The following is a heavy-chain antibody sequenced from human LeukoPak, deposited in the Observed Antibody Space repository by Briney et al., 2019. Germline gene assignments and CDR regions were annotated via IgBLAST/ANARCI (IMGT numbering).Heavy chain of an antibody. CDR3: TRDSSSWSYYYYYGMDV. D-gene: IGHD6-13*01. CDR2: IRSKAYGGTT. V-gene: IGHV3-49*03. Sequence: PGGSLRLSCTASGFTFGDYAMSWFRQAPGKGLEWVGFIRSKAYGGTTEYAASVKGRFTISRDDSKSIAYLQMNSLKTEDTAVYYCTRDSSSWSYYYYYGMDVWGQGTTVTVSS. CDR1: GFTFGDYA. J-gene: IGHJ6*02.